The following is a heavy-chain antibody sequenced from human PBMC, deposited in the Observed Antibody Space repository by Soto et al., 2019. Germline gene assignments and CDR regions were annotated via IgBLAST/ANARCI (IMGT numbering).Heavy chain of an antibody. CDR1: GFTFSSYA. J-gene: IGHJ6*02. CDR2: ISYDGSNK. V-gene: IGHV3-30-3*01. Sequence: QVQLVESGGGVVQPGRSLRLSCAASGFTFSSYAMHWVRQAPGKGLEWVAVISYDGSNKYYADSVKGRFTISRDNSKNTLYLHMSSLRAEETALYYWGRDTRNYGIDVWGRGNTVSFAS. D-gene: IGHD3-3*01. CDR3: GRDTRNYGIDV.